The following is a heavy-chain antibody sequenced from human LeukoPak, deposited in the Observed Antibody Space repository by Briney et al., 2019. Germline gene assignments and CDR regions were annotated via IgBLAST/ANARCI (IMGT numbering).Heavy chain of an antibody. Sequence: PGGSLRLSCAASGFTFSSYTMNWVRQAPGKGLEWVSYISGSYSTIYYADSVKGRFTVSRDNAKNSLFLQMNSLRAEDTAVYYCARDYSGSSLDYWGQGTLVTVSS. CDR1: GFTFSSYT. V-gene: IGHV3-48*01. CDR3: ARDYSGSSLDY. CDR2: ISGSYSTI. J-gene: IGHJ4*02. D-gene: IGHD1-26*01.